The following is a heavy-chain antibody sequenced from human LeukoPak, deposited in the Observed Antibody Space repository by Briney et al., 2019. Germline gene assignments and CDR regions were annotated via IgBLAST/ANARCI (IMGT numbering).Heavy chain of an antibody. J-gene: IGHJ4*02. CDR1: GGSFSSFY. V-gene: IGHV4-59*01. CDR2: IYNSGST. CDR3: ARSDLDYTLDY. D-gene: IGHD4-11*01. Sequence: SETLSLTCTVSGGSFSSFYWSWIRQPPGKGLVWIGYIYNSGSTNYNSSLKSRVTISVDTSKNQFSLKLSSVTAADTAVYYCARSDLDYTLDYWGQGTLVTVSS.